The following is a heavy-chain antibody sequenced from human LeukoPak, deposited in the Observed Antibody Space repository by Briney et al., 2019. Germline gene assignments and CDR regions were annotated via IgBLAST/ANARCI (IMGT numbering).Heavy chain of an antibody. CDR2: SYPDDSDT. D-gene: IGHD2-8*01. J-gene: IGHJ6*03. CDR3: ARLAYCSNDVCYSNYYYSMDV. CDR1: GYTFSSYW. V-gene: IGHV5-51*01. Sequence: GESLKISCKGSGYTFSSYWIGWVRQMPGKGLEWMGISYPDDSDTRYSPSFQGQVTISADKSIGTAYLQWSSLKASDTAMYYCARLAYCSNDVCYSNYYYSMDVWGKGTTVTVSS.